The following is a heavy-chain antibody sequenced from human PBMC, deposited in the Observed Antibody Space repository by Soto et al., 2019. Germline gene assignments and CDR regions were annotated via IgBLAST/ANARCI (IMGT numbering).Heavy chain of an antibody. V-gene: IGHV3-30*18. CDR3: AKTPLYSSSWYVYFDY. J-gene: IGHJ4*02. CDR2: ISYDGSNK. D-gene: IGHD6-13*01. Sequence: GGSLRLSCAASGFTFSSYGMHWVRQAPGKGLEWVAVISYDGSNKYYADSVKGRFTISRDNSKNTLYLQMNSLRAEDTAVYYCAKTPLYSSSWYVYFDYWGQGTLVTVSS. CDR1: GFTFSSYG.